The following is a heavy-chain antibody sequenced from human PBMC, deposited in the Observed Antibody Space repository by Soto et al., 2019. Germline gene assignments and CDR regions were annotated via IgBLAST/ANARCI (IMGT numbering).Heavy chain of an antibody. CDR2: INHSGST. V-gene: IGHV4-34*01. CDR1: GGSFSGYY. CDR3: ARARGVWFGEPSDYYFYYIVV. J-gene: IGHJ6*03. D-gene: IGHD3-10*01. Sequence: SETLSLTCAVYGGSFSGYYCSWIRQPPGKGLEWIGEINHSGSTNYNPSLKSRVTISVEQSKNQFSLKLTSVTAADTAVYYCARARGVWFGEPSDYYFYYIVVWGNETTVNFSS.